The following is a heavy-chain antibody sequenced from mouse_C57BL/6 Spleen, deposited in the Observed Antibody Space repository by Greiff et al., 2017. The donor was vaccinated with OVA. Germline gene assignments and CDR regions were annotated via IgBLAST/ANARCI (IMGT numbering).Heavy chain of an antibody. CDR2: INPSTGGT. J-gene: IGHJ2*01. D-gene: IGHD3-2*02. CDR3: ARGSSGLNYFDY. Sequence: VQLKESGPELVKPGASVKISCKASGYSFTGYYMHWVKQSSEKSLEWIGEINPSTGGTSYNQKFKGKATLTVDKSSSTAYMQLKSLTSEDSAVYYCARGSSGLNYFDYWGQGTTLTVSS. V-gene: IGHV1-43*01. CDR1: GYSFTGYY.